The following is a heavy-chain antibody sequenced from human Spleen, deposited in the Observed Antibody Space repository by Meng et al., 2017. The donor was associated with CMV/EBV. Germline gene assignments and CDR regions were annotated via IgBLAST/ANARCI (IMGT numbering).Heavy chain of an antibody. V-gene: IGHV4-39*02. CDR3: ARDFMAGYYDSSGYYYYYYGMDV. J-gene: IGHJ6*02. D-gene: IGHD3-22*01. Sequence: SETLSLTCTVSGGSISSSSYYWGWIRQPPGKGLEWIGSIYYSGSTYYNPSLKSRVTISVDTSKNQFSLKLSSVTAADTAVYYCARDFMAGYYDSSGYYYYYYGMDVWGQGTTVTVSS. CDR2: IYYSGST. CDR1: GGSISSSSYY.